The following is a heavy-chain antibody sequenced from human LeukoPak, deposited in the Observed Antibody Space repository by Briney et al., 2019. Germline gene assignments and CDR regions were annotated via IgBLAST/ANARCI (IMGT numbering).Heavy chain of an antibody. Sequence: PGGSLRLSCAASGFTFSSYGMHLVRQAPGKGLEWVAFIRYDGSNKYYADSVKGRFTISRDNSKNTLYLQMNSLRAEDTAVYYCAKGPSGGQQLVRGAFDIWGQGTMVTVSS. CDR1: GFTFSSYG. J-gene: IGHJ3*02. D-gene: IGHD6-13*01. V-gene: IGHV3-30*02. CDR3: AKGPSGGQQLVRGAFDI. CDR2: IRYDGSNK.